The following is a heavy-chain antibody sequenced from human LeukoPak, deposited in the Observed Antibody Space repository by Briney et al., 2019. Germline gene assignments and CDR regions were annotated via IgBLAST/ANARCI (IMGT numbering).Heavy chain of an antibody. CDR1: GGSFSGYY. D-gene: IGHD3-22*01. CDR2: IIHSVNT. J-gene: IGHJ3*02. V-gene: IGHV4-34*12. Sequence: SETLSLTCAVYGGSFSGYYWSWIRQPPGKGLEWIGEIIHSVNTNYNPSLKSRVTISVDTSKNQFSLKLSSVTAADTAVYYCARDRPNVDSTGYYSRHDAFDIWGQGTLVTVSS. CDR3: ARDRPNVDSTGYYSRHDAFDI.